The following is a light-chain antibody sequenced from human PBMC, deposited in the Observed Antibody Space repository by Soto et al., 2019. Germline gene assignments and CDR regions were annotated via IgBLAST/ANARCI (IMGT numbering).Light chain of an antibody. CDR3: QQSYSTPPT. Sequence: DIQMTQSPSTLSASVGDRVTITCRASQSIDNWLAWYQQKPGKAPKLLIHEASSLESGVPSRFSGSGYGTEFTLTISSLQPDDFATYYCQQSYSTPPTFGGGTKVDIK. V-gene: IGKV1-5*03. CDR1: QSIDNW. J-gene: IGKJ4*01. CDR2: EAS.